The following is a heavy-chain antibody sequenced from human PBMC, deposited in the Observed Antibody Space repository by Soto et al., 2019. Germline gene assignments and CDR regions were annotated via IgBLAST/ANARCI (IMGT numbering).Heavy chain of an antibody. Sequence: PSETLSLTCAVYGGSFSGYTWRWIRQPPGKGLEWIGEINHSGSNYYNPSLKGRVTISVDTSKNQFSLKLSSGTAADTAVYYCARGSGYYYDSSGYPPFDYWGQGTLVTVSS. CDR1: GGSFSGYT. CDR3: ARGSGYYYDSSGYPPFDY. CDR2: INHSGSN. V-gene: IGHV4-34*09. J-gene: IGHJ4*02. D-gene: IGHD3-22*01.